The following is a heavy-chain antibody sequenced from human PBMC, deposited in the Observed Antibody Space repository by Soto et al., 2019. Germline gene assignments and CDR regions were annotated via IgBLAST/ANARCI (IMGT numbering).Heavy chain of an antibody. CDR1: GGTFNSYA. CDR3: GRGGLEVGGALDI. V-gene: IGHV1-69*01. Sequence: QVQLVQSGAEVKKPGSSVKVSCRASGGTFNSYAINWVRQAPGQGLEWMGGINPIITTANYAQKFQGRVTITADESTSTAYMELSSLTSEDTAVYYCGRGGLEVGGALDIWGQGTMVTVSS. D-gene: IGHD3-22*01. J-gene: IGHJ3*02. CDR2: INPIITTA.